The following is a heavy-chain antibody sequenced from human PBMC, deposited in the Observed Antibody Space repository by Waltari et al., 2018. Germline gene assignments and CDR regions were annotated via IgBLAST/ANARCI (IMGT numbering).Heavy chain of an antibody. V-gene: IGHV3-49*03. CDR1: GFTFGDYA. CDR2: IRSKAYGGTT. Sequence: EVQLVESGGGLVQPGRSLRLSCTASGFTFGDYAMSWFRQAPGKGLEWVGFIRSKAYGGTTEYAASVKGRFTISRDDSKSIAYLQMNSLKTEDTAVYYCTRVIAAAGEDYWGQGTLVTVSS. CDR3: TRVIAAAGEDY. J-gene: IGHJ4*02. D-gene: IGHD6-13*01.